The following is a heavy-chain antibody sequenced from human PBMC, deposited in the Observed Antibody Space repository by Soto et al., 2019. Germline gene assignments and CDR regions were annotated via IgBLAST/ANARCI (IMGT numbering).Heavy chain of an antibody. CDR3: AREYTYGSNFFDC. Sequence: QVQLQESGPGLVKPSQTLSLTCTVSGGSISSAAYYWSWIHQHPGKGLEWIGYISHSGSTYYTPSLKSRVIISADTSKNQFSVNLTSVTAVDTAVYYCAREYTYGSNFFDCWGQGALVTVSS. J-gene: IGHJ4*02. CDR2: ISHSGST. D-gene: IGHD5-18*01. CDR1: GGSISSAAYY. V-gene: IGHV4-31*03.